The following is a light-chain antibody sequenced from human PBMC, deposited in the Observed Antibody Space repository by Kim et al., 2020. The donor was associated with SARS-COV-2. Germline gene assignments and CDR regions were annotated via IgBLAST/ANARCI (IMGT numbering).Light chain of an antibody. Sequence: GQSITISCTGTNSDIGGYNYVSWYQHHPGKAPNLLIYDVTKRPSGVSNRFSGSKSGSTASMTISGHQAEDEADYYCSSYTSSKTWLFGGGTQLTVL. CDR2: DVT. CDR1: NSDIGGYNY. V-gene: IGLV2-14*03. J-gene: IGLJ3*02. CDR3: SSYTSSKTWL.